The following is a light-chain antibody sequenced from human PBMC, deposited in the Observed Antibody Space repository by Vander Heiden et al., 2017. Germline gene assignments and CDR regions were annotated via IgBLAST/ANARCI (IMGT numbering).Light chain of an antibody. CDR1: QSVSSN. V-gene: IGKV3-11*01. CDR2: DAS. J-gene: IGKJ5*01. CDR3: QQRSNWPPIT. Sequence: EVVFTQSPATLSLSPGERATISTRASQSVSSNLAAYQQKPGQAPSLLIYDASNRPTCIPARFSGSGSGTDFTLTISSLEPEDFAVYYCQQRSNWPPITFGQGTRLEIK.